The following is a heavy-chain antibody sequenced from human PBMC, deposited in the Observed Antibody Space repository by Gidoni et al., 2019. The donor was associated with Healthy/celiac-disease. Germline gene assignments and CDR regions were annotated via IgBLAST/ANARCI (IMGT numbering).Heavy chain of an antibody. J-gene: IGHJ4*02. CDR1: GGSVSSGSYY. CDR3: ARRGGGPSGYDAGGIDY. V-gene: IGHV4-61*01. D-gene: IGHD5-12*01. Sequence: QVQLQESGPGLVKPSETLSLTCTVSGGSVSSGSYYWSWIRQPPGKGLEWIGYIYYSGSTNYPPSLNSRVTISVVTSKTQFSLKLSSVTAADTAVDYCARRGGGPSGYDAGGIDYWGQGTLVTVSS. CDR2: IYYSGST.